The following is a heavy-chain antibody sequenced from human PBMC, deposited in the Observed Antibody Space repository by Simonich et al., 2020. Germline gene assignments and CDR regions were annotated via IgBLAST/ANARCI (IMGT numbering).Heavy chain of an antibody. CDR1: GYTFTGYY. CDR2: SNTNSDGT. Sequence: QVQLVQSGAEVKKPGASVKVSCKASGYTFTGYYMHWGRKAPGQGLEGMGWSNTNSDGTNYTQKFQGRVTMTSDTSISTAYMELSMLRSDDTAVYYCARDLLVNWNYAFDIWGQGTMVTVSS. CDR3: ARDLLVNWNYAFDI. D-gene: IGHD1-7*01. V-gene: IGHV1-2*02. J-gene: IGHJ3*02.